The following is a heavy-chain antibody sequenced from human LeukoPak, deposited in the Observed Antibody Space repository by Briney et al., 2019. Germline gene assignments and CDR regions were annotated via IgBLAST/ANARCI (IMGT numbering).Heavy chain of an antibody. J-gene: IGHJ4*02. CDR1: GFTFSRFA. Sequence: GGSLRLSCAASGFTFSRFAMHWVRQAPGKGLEYVSAISSNGGSTYYANSVKGRFTISRDNSKNTLYLQMGSLRGEDMAVYYCARDATEYCSGGSCPFDYWGQGTLVTVSS. D-gene: IGHD2-15*01. CDR3: ARDATEYCSGGSCPFDY. CDR2: ISSNGGST. V-gene: IGHV3-64*01.